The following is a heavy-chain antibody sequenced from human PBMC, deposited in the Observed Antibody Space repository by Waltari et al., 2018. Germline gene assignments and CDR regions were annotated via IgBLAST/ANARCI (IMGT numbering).Heavy chain of an antibody. CDR3: ARADSGSSWFDP. V-gene: IGHV4-59*01. J-gene: IGHJ5*02. Sequence: STNYNPSLKSRVTISVDTSKNQFSLKLSSVTAADTAVYYCARADSGSSWFDPWGQGTLVTVSS. D-gene: IGHD1-26*01. CDR2: ST.